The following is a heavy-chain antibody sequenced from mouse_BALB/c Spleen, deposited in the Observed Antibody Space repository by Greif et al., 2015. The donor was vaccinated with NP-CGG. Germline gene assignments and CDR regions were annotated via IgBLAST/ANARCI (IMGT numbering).Heavy chain of an antibody. CDR3: ARDGSLYFDY. D-gene: IGHD1-1*01. Sequence: EVQRVESGGGLVQPGGSLRLSCATSGFTFTDYYMSWVRQPPGKALEWLGFIRNKANGYTTEYSASVKGRFTISRDNSQSILYLQMNTLRAEDSATYYCARDGSLYFDYWGQGTTLTVSS. CDR2: IRNKANGYTT. CDR1: GFTFTDYY. J-gene: IGHJ2*01. V-gene: IGHV7-3*02.